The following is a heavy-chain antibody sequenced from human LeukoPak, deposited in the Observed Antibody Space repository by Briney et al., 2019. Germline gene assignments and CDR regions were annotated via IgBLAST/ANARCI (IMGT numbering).Heavy chain of an antibody. D-gene: IGHD3-10*01. CDR2: IYHSGMT. J-gene: IGHJ4*02. V-gene: IGHV4-4*02. Sequence: SETLPLTCAVSGGSISSPNWWSWVRQPPGKGLEWIGEIYHSGMTNYKTSLKSRVTISVDESKNQFSLKLSSVTAADTAVYYCARDAYYYGSGSPYFDYWGQGTLVTVSS. CDR3: ARDAYYYGSGSPYFDY. CDR1: GGSISSPNW.